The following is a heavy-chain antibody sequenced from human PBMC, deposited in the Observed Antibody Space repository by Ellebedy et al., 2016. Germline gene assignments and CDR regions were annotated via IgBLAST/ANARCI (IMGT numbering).Heavy chain of an antibody. Sequence: SVKVSXXASGGTFSSYAISWVRQAPGQELEWMGGIIPIFGTANYAQKFQGRVTITADESTSTAYMELSSLRSEDTAVYYCASLAYCGGDCRAYYGMDVWGQGTTVTVSS. CDR1: GGTFSSYA. CDR3: ASLAYCGGDCRAYYGMDV. CDR2: IIPIFGTA. D-gene: IGHD2-21*02. J-gene: IGHJ6*02. V-gene: IGHV1-69*13.